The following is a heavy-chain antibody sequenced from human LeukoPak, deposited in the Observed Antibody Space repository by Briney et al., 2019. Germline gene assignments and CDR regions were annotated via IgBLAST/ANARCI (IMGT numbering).Heavy chain of an antibody. CDR3: ARDGWYSSSWYYYGMDV. D-gene: IGHD6-13*01. CDR2: IYTSGST. Sequence: TSETLSLTCTDSGGSISSYYWSWIRQPAGKGLEWIGRIYTSGSTNYNPSLKSRVTMSVDTSKNQFSLKLSSVTAADTAVYYCARDGWYSSSWYYYGMDVWGQGTTVTVSS. J-gene: IGHJ6*02. CDR1: GGSISSYY. V-gene: IGHV4-4*07.